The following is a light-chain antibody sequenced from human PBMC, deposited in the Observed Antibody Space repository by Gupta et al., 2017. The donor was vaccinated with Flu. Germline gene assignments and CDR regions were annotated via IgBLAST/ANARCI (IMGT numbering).Light chain of an antibody. CDR2: DDS. J-gene: IGLJ3*02. CDR3: QVWDRSTDHWV. Sequence: GGNNIGSKSVHWYQQKAGQAPVLALYDDSDRPSGIPERFSGSNSGNTATLTISRVEAGDEADFYCQVWDRSTDHWVFGGGTKLTVL. V-gene: IGLV3-21*02. CDR1: NIGSKS.